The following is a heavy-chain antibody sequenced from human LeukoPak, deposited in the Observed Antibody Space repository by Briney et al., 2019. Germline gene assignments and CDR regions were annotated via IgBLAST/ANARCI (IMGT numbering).Heavy chain of an antibody. CDR2: IIPIFGTA. Sequence: ASVKVSCKASGGTFSSYAISWVRQAPGQGLEWMGRIIPIFGTANYAQKFQGRVTITTDESTSTAYMELSSLRSEDTAVYYCARDRSDPPGWMATMILWGQGTLVTVSS. V-gene: IGHV1-69*05. D-gene: IGHD5-24*01. CDR1: GGTFSSYA. CDR3: ARDRSDPPGWMATMIL. J-gene: IGHJ4*02.